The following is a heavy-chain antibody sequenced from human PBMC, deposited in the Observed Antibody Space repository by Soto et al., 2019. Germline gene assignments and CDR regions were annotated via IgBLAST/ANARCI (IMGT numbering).Heavy chain of an antibody. J-gene: IGHJ4*02. CDR3: TYPPGWNDEGY. Sequence: GGSLRLSCAASGFTFSNAWMSWVRQAPGKGLEWVGRIKSKTDGGTTDYAAPVKGRFTISRDDSKNTLYLQMNSLKTEDTAVYYCTYPPGWNDEGYWGQGTLVTVSS. V-gene: IGHV3-15*01. CDR1: GFTFSNAW. CDR2: IKSKTDGGTT. D-gene: IGHD1-1*01.